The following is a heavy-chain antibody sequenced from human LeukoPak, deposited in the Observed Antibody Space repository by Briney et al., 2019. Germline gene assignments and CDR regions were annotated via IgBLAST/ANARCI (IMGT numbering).Heavy chain of an antibody. CDR3: ARGGVRTAASSLGY. J-gene: IGHJ4*01. CDR2: INTNSGGT. V-gene: IGHV1-2*02. Sequence: ASVKVSCKASGYTFTGYYIHWVRQAPGQGLEWMGWINTNSGGTSYAQKFQGRVPLTRDTSISTAYMELSRLTSDDTAVYYCARGGVRTAASSLGYWGQGTLVTVSS. CDR1: GYTFTGYY. D-gene: IGHD6-13*01.